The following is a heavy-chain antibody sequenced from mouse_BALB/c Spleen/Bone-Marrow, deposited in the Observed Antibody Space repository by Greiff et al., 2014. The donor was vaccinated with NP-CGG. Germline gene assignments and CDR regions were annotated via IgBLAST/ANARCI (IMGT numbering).Heavy chain of an antibody. CDR3: AREKIYGNYLWYFDV. CDR1: GYTFTSSW. V-gene: IGHV1S130*01. Sequence: QVQLQQSGSVLVRPGASVKLSCKASGYTFTSSWMHWAKQRPGQGLEWIGEIHPNSGNTNYNEKFKGKATVTVDTSSSTAYVDLSSLTSEDSAVYYCAREKIYGNYLWYFDVWGAGTPVTVSS. D-gene: IGHD2-1*01. J-gene: IGHJ1*01. CDR2: IHPNSGNT.